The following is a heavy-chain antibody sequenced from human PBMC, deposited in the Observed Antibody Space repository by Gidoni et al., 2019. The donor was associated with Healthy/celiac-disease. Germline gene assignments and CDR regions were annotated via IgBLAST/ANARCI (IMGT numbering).Heavy chain of an antibody. CDR2: IKKDGSEK. V-gene: IGHV3-7*01. CDR1: GSPFSSSW. J-gene: IGHJ4*02. Sequence: EVQLVESGGGLVQPGGSLRLSFAAFGSPFSSSWMSWVRQAPGKGLEWVANIKKDGSEKYYVDSVKGRFTISRDNAKNSLYLQMNSLRAEDTAVYYCARPYSSGWYLVYWGQGTLVTVSS. CDR3: ARPYSSGWYLVY. D-gene: IGHD6-19*01.